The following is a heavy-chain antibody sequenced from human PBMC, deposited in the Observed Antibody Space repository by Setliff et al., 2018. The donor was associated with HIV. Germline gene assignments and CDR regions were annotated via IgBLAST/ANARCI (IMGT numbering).Heavy chain of an antibody. V-gene: IGHV4-39*01. CDR2: INHTGNT. J-gene: IGHJ4*02. CDR1: GYSISPTNYC. Sequence: SETLSLTCTVSGYSISPTNYCWGWIRQTPGKGLEWIGEINHTGNTQYNPSLKSRVTMSEETSKNQFSLKLKSVTAADTAIYFCARGKGGLVGPAEFDYWGPGTLVTVSS. D-gene: IGHD1-26*01. CDR3: ARGKGGLVGPAEFDY.